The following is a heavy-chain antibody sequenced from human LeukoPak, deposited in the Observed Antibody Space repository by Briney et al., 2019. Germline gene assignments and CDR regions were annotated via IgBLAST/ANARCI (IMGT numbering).Heavy chain of an antibody. Sequence: SETLYLTCTVSGGSISSYYWSWIRQPPGKGLEWIGYIYYSGSTNYNPSLKSRVTISVDTSKNQFSLKLSSVTAADTAVYYCARAHSGSYPFDYWGQGTLVTVSS. CDR1: GGSISSYY. J-gene: IGHJ4*02. V-gene: IGHV4-59*01. CDR2: IYYSGST. CDR3: ARAHSGSYPFDY. D-gene: IGHD1-26*01.